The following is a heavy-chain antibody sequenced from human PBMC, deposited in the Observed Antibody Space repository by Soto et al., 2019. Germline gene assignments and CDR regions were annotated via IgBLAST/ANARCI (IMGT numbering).Heavy chain of an antibody. CDR3: ARCTRYCSGGSCYFPPGYYYYYGMDV. CDR1: GFTFSSYG. J-gene: IGHJ6*02. V-gene: IGHV3-30*03. Sequence: PGGSLRLSXAASGFTFSSYGMHWVRQAPGKGLEWVAVISYDGSNKYYADSVKGRFTISRDNSKNTLYLQMNSLRAEDTAVYYCARCTRYCSGGSCYFPPGYYYYYGMDVWGQGTTVTVSS. D-gene: IGHD2-15*01. CDR2: ISYDGSNK.